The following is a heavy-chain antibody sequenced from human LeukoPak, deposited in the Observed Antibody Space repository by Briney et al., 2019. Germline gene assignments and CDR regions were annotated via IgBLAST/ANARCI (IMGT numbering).Heavy chain of an antibody. V-gene: IGHV1-2*06. CDR1: GHTFTDYY. D-gene: IGHD3-22*01. J-gene: IGHJ4*02. CDR2: ISPNSGGT. CDR3: ARDSGYYYDSSGYYRKGPFDY. Sequence: ASVKVSCKASGHTFTDYYVHWVGQAPGKGVEWMGRISPNSGGTIYAQNFRCSLPVTSDTSISPAYMELSSLRSDDTAVYYCARDSGYYYDSSGYYRKGPFDYWGQGTLVTVSS.